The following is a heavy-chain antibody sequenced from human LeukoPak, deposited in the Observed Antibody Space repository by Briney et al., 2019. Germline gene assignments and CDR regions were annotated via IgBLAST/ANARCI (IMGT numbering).Heavy chain of an antibody. CDR3: ARRHDSSGYYGYYFDY. V-gene: IGHV3-64*01. CDR1: GFTFSSYA. Sequence: SGGSLRLSCAPAGFTFSSYAMHWVRQAPGKGLEYVSAISSNGGSTYYANSVKGRFTISRDNSKNTLYLQMGSLRAEDMAVYYCARRHDSSGYYGYYFDYWGQGTLVTVSS. CDR2: ISSNGGST. J-gene: IGHJ4*02. D-gene: IGHD3-22*01.